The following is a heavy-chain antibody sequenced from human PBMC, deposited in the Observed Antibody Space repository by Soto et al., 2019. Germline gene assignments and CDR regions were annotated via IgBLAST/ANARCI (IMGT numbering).Heavy chain of an antibody. CDR1: GYIFTSYG. D-gene: IGHD1-26*01. V-gene: IGHV1-18*01. J-gene: IGHJ3*02. CDR2: ISPYNGDT. Sequence: QVQLVQSGAEVKKPGASVKVSCKASGYIFTSYGISWVRQAPGQGLEWMGWISPYNGDTKYAQKVQGRATMSTDTSTSTAYMELRSLRSDDTAVYYCARGGATLTTGTFDIWGQGTMVTVSS. CDR3: ARGGATLTTGTFDI.